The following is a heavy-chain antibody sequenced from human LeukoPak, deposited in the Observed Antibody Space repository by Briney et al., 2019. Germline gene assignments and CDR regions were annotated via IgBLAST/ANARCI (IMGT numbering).Heavy chain of an antibody. CDR2: IYYSGST. CDR3: AGYGPPFDY. J-gene: IGHJ4*02. D-gene: IGHD4-17*01. V-gene: IGHV4-59*01. CDR1: GGSISSYY. Sequence: SETLSLTCTVSGGSISSYYWSWIRQPPGKGLEWIGYIYYSGSTNYNPSLKSRVTISVDTSKNQFSLKLSSVTAADTAVYYCAGYGPPFDYWGQGTLVTVSS.